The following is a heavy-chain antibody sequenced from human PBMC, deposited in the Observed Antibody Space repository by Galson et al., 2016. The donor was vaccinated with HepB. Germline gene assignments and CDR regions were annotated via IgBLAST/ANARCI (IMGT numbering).Heavy chain of an antibody. J-gene: IGHJ3*02. Sequence: ETLSLTCTASGDSISRSSYYWGWIRQPPGKGLEWIGTISYSGNTYYNPPLMGRVSISMDTSKNQFSLRLSSVTAADTAVYYCAGGKYTYGSFHTLDIWGQGTVVTVSS. CDR1: GDSISRSSYY. CDR2: ISYSGNT. CDR3: AGGKYTYGSFHTLDI. V-gene: IGHV4-39*01. D-gene: IGHD5-18*01.